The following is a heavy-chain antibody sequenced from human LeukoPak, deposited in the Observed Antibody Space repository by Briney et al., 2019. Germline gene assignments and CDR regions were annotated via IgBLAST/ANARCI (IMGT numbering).Heavy chain of an antibody. CDR3: ARVYGYSYGSYDYYMDV. D-gene: IGHD5-18*01. J-gene: IGHJ6*03. CDR1: GGPISSYY. CDR2: IYYSGST. Sequence: PSETLSLTCTVSGGPISSYYWSWIRQPPGKGQEWIGYIYYSGSTNYNPSLKSRVTISVDTSKNQFSLKLSSVTAADTAVYYCARVYGYSYGSYDYYMDVWGKGTTVTVSS. V-gene: IGHV4-59*01.